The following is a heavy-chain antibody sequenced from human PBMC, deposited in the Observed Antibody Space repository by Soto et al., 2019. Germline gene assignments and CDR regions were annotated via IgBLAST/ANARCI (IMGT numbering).Heavy chain of an antibody. CDR1: GGSISSGGYY. CDR3: ARGDIVVVPAAVDY. D-gene: IGHD2-2*01. CDR2: IYYSGST. Sequence: SETLSLTCTVPGGSISSGGYYWSWIRQHPGKGLEWIGYIYYSGSTYYNPSLKSRVTISVDTSKNQFSLKLSSVTAADTAVYYCARGDIVVVPAAVDYWGQGTLVTVSS. J-gene: IGHJ4*02. V-gene: IGHV4-31*03.